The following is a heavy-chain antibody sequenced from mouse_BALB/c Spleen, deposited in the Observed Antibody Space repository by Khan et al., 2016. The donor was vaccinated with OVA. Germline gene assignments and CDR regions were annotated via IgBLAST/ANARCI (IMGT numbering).Heavy chain of an antibody. V-gene: IGHV5-12-1*01. Sequence: EVELVESGGGLVKPGGSLKLSCAASGFAFSSYDMSWVRQTPEKRLEWVAYISSGGGSTYYPDTVKGRFTISRDNAKNILYLQMGRLKSEDTAMYYCARHSGTWFAYWGQGTLVTVSA. J-gene: IGHJ3*01. CDR2: ISSGGGST. CDR3: ARHSGTWFAY. CDR1: GFAFSSYD. D-gene: IGHD3-3*01.